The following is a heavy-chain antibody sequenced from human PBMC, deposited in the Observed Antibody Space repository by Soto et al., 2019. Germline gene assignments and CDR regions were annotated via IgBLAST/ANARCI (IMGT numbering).Heavy chain of an antibody. CDR2: IYYSGST. V-gene: IGHV4-59*08. CDR1: GGSISSYY. CDR3: ARHPPHDILTGYQDYYYYYMDV. J-gene: IGHJ6*03. Sequence: SETLSLTCTVSGGSISSYYWSWIRQPPGKGLEWIGYIYYSGSTNYNPSLKSRVTISVDTSKNQFSLKLSSVTAADTAVYYCARHPPHDILTGYQDYYYYYMDVWGKGTTVTVSS. D-gene: IGHD3-9*01.